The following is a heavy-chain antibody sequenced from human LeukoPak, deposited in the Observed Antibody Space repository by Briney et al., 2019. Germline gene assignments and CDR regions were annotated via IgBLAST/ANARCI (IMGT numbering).Heavy chain of an antibody. Sequence: SVKVSCKASGGTFSSYAISWVRQAPGQGLEWMGGIIPIFGTANYAQKFQGRVTITADESTSTAYMELSSLRSEDTAVYYCARHQVNYYDSSGYSDYWGQGTLVTVSS. CDR1: GGTFSSYA. CDR2: IIPIFGTA. V-gene: IGHV1-69*01. J-gene: IGHJ4*02. CDR3: ARHQVNYYDSSGYSDY. D-gene: IGHD3-22*01.